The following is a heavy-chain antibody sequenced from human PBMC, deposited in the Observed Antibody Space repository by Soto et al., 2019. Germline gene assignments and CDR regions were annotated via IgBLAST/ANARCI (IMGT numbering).Heavy chain of an antibody. J-gene: IGHJ3*02. CDR2: INPNRGGR. V-gene: IGHV1-2*04. CDR1: GYTFTGYY. Sequence: ASVKVSCKASGYTFTGYYMHWVRQAPGKGLEGMGWINPNRGGRNYAQTFQGWVTMTRDTSIITAYMELSRLRSDDTALYYCARGYSSSWYAFDIWGQGTMVTVSS. CDR3: ARGYSSSWYAFDI. D-gene: IGHD6-13*01.